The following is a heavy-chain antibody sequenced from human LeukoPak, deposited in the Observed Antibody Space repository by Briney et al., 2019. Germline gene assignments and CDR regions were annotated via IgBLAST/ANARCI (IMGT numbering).Heavy chain of an antibody. V-gene: IGHV1-18*01. D-gene: IGHD3-9*01. CDR3: ARPLRYFDWLKVAFDI. CDR1: GYTFTSYG. CDR2: ISAYNGNT. J-gene: IGHJ3*02. Sequence: ASVKVSCKASGYTFTSYGISWVRQAPGQGLEWMGWISAYNGNTNYAQKLQGRVTMTTDTSTSTAYMELRSLRSDDTAVYYCARPLRYFDWLKVAFDIWGQGTMVTVSS.